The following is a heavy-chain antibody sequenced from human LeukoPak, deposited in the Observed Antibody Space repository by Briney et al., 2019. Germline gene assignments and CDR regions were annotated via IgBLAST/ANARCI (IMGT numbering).Heavy chain of an antibody. CDR1: GGSISSSSYY. D-gene: IGHD3-10*01. V-gene: IGHV4-39*01. Sequence: SETLSLTCTVSGGSISSSSYYWGWIRQPPGKGLEWIGSIYYSGSTYYNPSLKSRVTISVDTSKNQFSLKLSSVTAADTAVYYCASTGARAPNAFDIWGQGTMVTVSS. CDR2: IYYSGST. CDR3: ASTGARAPNAFDI. J-gene: IGHJ3*02.